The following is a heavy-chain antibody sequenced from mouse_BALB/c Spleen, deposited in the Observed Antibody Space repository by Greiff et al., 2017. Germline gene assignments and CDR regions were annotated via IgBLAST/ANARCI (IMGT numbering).Heavy chain of an antibody. CDR2: ISSGGSYT. J-gene: IGHJ2*01. V-gene: IGHV5-6-4*01. Sequence: EVQVVESGGGLVKPGGSLKLSCAASGFTFSSYTMSWVRQTPEKRLEWVATISSGGSYTYYPDSVKGRFTISRDNAKNTLYLQMSSLKSEDTAMYYCTRDRYYGSSYDYWGQGTTLTVSS. CDR1: GFTFSSYT. D-gene: IGHD1-1*01. CDR3: TRDRYYGSSYDY.